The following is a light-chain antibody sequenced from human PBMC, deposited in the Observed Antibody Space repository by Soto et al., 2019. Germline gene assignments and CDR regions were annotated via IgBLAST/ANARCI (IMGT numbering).Light chain of an antibody. CDR1: QSISTY. CDR3: QQSYSIPIT. CDR2: AAS. Sequence: DIQMTQSPSSLSASVGDGVTITCRASQSISTYLYWYQLKPGKAPKLLIYAASSLQSGVPSRFSGSGSGTDFTLTISSLQPEDFATYHCQQSYSIPITFGQGTRLEIK. V-gene: IGKV1-39*01. J-gene: IGKJ5*01.